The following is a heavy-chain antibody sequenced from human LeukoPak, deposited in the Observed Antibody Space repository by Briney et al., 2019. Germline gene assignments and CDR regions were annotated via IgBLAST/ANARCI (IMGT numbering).Heavy chain of an antibody. J-gene: IGHJ4*02. D-gene: IGHD6-13*01. Sequence: QPGGSLRLSRLASGFTFSNYAMSWVRHPPGKGLEWVSGITISGKTAYYADSVKGRFTISRDNFKNTLYLQMNSLRPEDTAVYYCARDRSPYSNNWPYFDYWGQGTLVTVSS. CDR1: GFTFSNYA. CDR2: ITISGKTA. V-gene: IGHV3-23*01. CDR3: ARDRSPYSNNWPYFDY.